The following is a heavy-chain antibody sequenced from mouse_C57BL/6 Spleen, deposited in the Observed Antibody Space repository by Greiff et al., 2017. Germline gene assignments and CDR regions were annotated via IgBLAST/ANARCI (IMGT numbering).Heavy chain of an antibody. V-gene: IGHV1-7*01. CDR3: ARPMRYDYDWFAY. D-gene: IGHD2-4*01. CDR1: GYTFTSYW. CDR2: INPSSGYT. Sequence: VMLVESGAELAKPGASVKLSCKASGYTFTSYWMHWVKQRPGQGLEWIGYINPSSGYTKYNQKFKDKATLTADKSSSTAYMQLSSLTYEDSAVYYCARPMRYDYDWFAYWGQGTLVTVSA. J-gene: IGHJ3*01.